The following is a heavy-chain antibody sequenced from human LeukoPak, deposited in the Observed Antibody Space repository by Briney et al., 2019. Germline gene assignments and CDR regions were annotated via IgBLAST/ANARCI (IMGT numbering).Heavy chain of an antibody. CDR2: IYYSGST. J-gene: IGHJ4*02. V-gene: IGHV4-39*01. D-gene: IGHD3-10*02. Sequence: PSETLSLTCTVSGGSISSRGYYWSWIRQPPGKGLEWIGSIYYSGSTYYNPSLKSRVTISVDTSKNQFSLELSSVTAADTAMYYCARLQCAGSPPFDYWGQGTLVTVSS. CDR1: GGSISSRGYY. CDR3: ARLQCAGSPPFDY.